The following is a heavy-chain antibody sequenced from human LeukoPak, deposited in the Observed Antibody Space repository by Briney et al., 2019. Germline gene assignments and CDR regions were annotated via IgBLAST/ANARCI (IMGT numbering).Heavy chain of an antibody. CDR2: ISWNSGSI. Sequence: SGGSLRLSCAASGFTFDDYAMHWVRQAPGKGLEWVSGISWNSGSIGYADSVKGRFTISRDNAKNSLYLQMNSLRAEDTAVYYCARDPPAATGIFFDYWGQGTLVTVSS. CDR3: ARDPPAATGIFFDY. J-gene: IGHJ4*02. D-gene: IGHD6-13*01. V-gene: IGHV3-9*01. CDR1: GFTFDDYA.